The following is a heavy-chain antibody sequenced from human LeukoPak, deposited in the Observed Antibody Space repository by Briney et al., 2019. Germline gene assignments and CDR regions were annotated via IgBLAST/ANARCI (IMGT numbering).Heavy chain of an antibody. CDR3: AKCGRGLQLALLIPVFDY. J-gene: IGHJ4*02. CDR1: GFTFSSYA. Sequence: GGSLRLSRAASGFTFSSYAMSWVRQAPGKGLEGVSAISGSGGSTYYADSVKGRFTISRDNSKNTLYLQMNSLRAEDTAVYYCAKCGRGLQLALLIPVFDYWGQGTLVTVSS. D-gene: IGHD6-13*01. V-gene: IGHV3-23*01. CDR2: ISGSGGST.